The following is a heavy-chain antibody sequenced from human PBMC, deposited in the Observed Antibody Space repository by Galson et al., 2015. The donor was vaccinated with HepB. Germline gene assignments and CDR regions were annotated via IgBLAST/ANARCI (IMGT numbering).Heavy chain of an antibody. D-gene: IGHD5-18*01. CDR1: GFTFDDYG. CDR3: ARGGTAVVLDAFDI. V-gene: IGHV3-20*01. Sequence: SLRLSCAASGFTFDDYGMSWVRQAPGKGLEWVSGINWNGGSTGYADSVKGRFTISRDNAKNSLYLQMNSLRAEDTALYHCARGGTAVVLDAFDIWGQGTMVTVSS. CDR2: INWNGGST. J-gene: IGHJ3*02.